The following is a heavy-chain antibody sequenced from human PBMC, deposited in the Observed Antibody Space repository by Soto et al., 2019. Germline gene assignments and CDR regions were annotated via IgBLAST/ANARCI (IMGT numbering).Heavy chain of an antibody. J-gene: IGHJ5*02. CDR3: ARPERITFGGVIA. D-gene: IGHD3-16*02. V-gene: IGHV1-2*02. Sequence: ASVKVSGKASGYTFTGYYMHWVRQAPGQGLEWMGWINPNSGGTNYAQKFQGRVTMTRDTSISTAYMELSRLRSDDTAVYYCARPERITFGGVIAWGQGTLVTVSS. CDR2: INPNSGGT. CDR1: GYTFTGYY.